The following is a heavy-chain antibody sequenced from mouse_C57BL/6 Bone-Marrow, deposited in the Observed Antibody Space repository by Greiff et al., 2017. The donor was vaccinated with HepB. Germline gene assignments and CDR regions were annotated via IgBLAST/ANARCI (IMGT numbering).Heavy chain of an antibody. D-gene: IGHD1-1*01. Sequence: QVQLKQPGAELVRPGTSVKLSCKASGYTFTSYWMHWVKQRPGQGLEWIGVIDPSDSYTNYNQKFKGKATLTVDTSSSTAYMPLSSLTSEDSAVYYCASRGWYYGAMDYWGQGTSVTVSS. CDR3: ASRGWYYGAMDY. V-gene: IGHV1-59*01. CDR1: GYTFTSYW. CDR2: IDPSDSYT. J-gene: IGHJ4*01.